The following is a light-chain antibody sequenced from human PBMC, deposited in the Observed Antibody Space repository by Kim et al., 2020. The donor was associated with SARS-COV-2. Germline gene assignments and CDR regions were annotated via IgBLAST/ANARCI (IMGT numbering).Light chain of an antibody. CDR3: SSFTSSRTVV. J-gene: IGLJ2*01. CDR2: DVT. Sequence: QSALTQPASVSGSLGQSITISCTGTSSDVGGYNYVSWFQQHPGKAPKYMIYDVTNRPSGVSTRFTGSKSGNTASLTIFGLRAEDEADYYCSSFTSSRTVVFGGGTQLTVL. V-gene: IGLV2-14*01. CDR1: SSDVGGYNY.